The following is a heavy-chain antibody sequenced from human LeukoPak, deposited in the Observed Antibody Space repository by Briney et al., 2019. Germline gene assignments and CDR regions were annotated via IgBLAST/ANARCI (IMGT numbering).Heavy chain of an antibody. Sequence: GGSLRLSCAASGFTFSNAWMSWVRQAPGKGLEWVGRIKSKTDGGTTDYAAPVKGRFTISRDDSKTPLYLQMNSLKTEDTAVYYCTTNPSNTYYYGIDDAFDIWGQGTMVTVSS. CDR3: TTNPSNTYYYGIDDAFDI. D-gene: IGHD3-10*01. J-gene: IGHJ3*02. CDR1: GFTFSNAW. V-gene: IGHV3-15*01. CDR2: IKSKTDGGTT.